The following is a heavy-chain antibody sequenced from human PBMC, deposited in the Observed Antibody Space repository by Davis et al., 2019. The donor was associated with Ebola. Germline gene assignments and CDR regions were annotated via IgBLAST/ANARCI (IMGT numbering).Heavy chain of an antibody. CDR1: GFSFSSSA. J-gene: IGHJ4*02. V-gene: IGHV3-23*01. CDR3: AKTATGFGY. Sequence: PGGSLRLSCAASGFSFSSSAMNWVRQAPGKGLEWVSTISDSGDNTYYADSVKGRFTISRDNFKNTLYLQMNSLRAEDTALYYCAKTATGFGYWGQGTLVTVSS. CDR2: ISDSGDNT.